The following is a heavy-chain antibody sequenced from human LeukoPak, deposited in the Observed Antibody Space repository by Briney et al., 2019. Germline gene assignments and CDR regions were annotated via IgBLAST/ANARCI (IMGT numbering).Heavy chain of an antibody. V-gene: IGHV1-69*13. CDR3: ARGGLRVMVYRLYYMDV. D-gene: IGHD2-8*01. Sequence: GASVKVPCKASRGTFSSYAISWVRQAPGQGLEWMGGIIPMFGTANYAQKFQGRVTITADESTSTAYMELTRLRSDDTAVYYCARGGLRVMVYRLYYMDVWGKGTTVTVSS. J-gene: IGHJ6*03. CDR2: IIPMFGTA. CDR1: RGTFSSYA.